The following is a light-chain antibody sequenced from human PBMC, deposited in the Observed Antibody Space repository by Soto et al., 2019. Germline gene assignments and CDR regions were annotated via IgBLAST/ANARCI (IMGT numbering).Light chain of an antibody. V-gene: IGKV3-15*01. Sequence: EVVMTQSPATLSVSPGERATLSCRASQSVTSNFAWYQQKPGQAPRLLIYGASTRATGIPARFSGSGSGTEFTLTISSLQSEDFAVYYCQQYNNWPLTFGQGTKVDIK. CDR1: QSVTSN. CDR3: QQYNNWPLT. J-gene: IGKJ1*01. CDR2: GAS.